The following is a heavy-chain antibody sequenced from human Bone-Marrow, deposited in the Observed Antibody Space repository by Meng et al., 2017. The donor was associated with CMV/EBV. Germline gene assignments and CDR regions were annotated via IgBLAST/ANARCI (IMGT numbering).Heavy chain of an antibody. V-gene: IGHV5-51*01. CDR3: AGRGMMTTRGYWFDP. CDR1: GYSFSNYW. Sequence: GESLKISCEGSGYSFSNYWIDWVRQMPGKGLEWMGSIYPGDSDTRYSPSFQGQVTISADKSIRTAYLQWSSLKASDTAIYYCAGRGMMTTRGYWFDPWGQGTLVTVSS. D-gene: IGHD4-17*01. CDR2: IYPGDSDT. J-gene: IGHJ5*02.